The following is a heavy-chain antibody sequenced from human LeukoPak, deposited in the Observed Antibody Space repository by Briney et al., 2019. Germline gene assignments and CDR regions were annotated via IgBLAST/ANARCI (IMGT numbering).Heavy chain of an antibody. J-gene: IGHJ4*02. Sequence: GGSLRLSCAASGFTFSSYGMHWVRQAPGKGLEWVAIISYDGSNEYYADSVKGRFTISRDNSKNTLYLQMNSLRAADTAVYYCARGSAYSYDFTRRERTKSRLDYWGQGTLVTVSS. CDR2: ISYDGSNE. CDR1: GFTFSSYG. D-gene: IGHD5-18*01. CDR3: ARGSAYSYDFTRRERTKSRLDY. V-gene: IGHV3-30*19.